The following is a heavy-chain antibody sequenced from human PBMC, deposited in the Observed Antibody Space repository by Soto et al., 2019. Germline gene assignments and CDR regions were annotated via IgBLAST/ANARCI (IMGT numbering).Heavy chain of an antibody. V-gene: IGHV3-74*01. J-gene: IGHJ6*03. D-gene: IGHD3-10*01. Sequence: GGSLRLSCAASGFTFSSYWMHWVRQAPGKGLVWVSRINSDGSSTSYGDSVKGRFTISRDNAKNTLYLQMNSLRAEDTAVYYCARDPYGSGSYPYYYYYMDVWGKGTTVTVSS. CDR3: ARDPYGSGSYPYYYYYMDV. CDR1: GFTFSSYW. CDR2: INSDGSST.